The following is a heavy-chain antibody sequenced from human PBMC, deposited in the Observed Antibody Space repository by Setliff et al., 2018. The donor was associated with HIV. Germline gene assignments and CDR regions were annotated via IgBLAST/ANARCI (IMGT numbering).Heavy chain of an antibody. Sequence: GESLKISCKGSEYTFNTHWIGWVRRVPGKGLEWMGIIYPGDSDTRYSPSFQGQVTISVDKSLRPAYLQWSSLKTSDTAFYFCARGADYRDVWGQGTLVTVSS. J-gene: IGHJ4*02. D-gene: IGHD4-17*01. CDR3: ARGADYRDV. CDR2: IYPGDSDT. CDR1: EYTFNTHW. V-gene: IGHV5-51*01.